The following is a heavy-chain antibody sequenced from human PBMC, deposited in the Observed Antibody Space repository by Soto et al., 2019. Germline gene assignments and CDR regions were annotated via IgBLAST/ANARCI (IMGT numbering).Heavy chain of an antibody. CDR3: ARDRIMITFGGAQPLSG. V-gene: IGHV1-69*04. Sequence: GASVKVSCKASGGTFSSYTISWVRQAPGQGLEWMGRIIPILGIANYAQKFQGRVTITADKSTSTAYMELSSLRSEDTAVYYCARDRIMITFGGAQPLSGWGQGTLVTVSS. CDR2: IIPILGIA. D-gene: IGHD3-16*01. CDR1: GGTFSSYT. J-gene: IGHJ4*02.